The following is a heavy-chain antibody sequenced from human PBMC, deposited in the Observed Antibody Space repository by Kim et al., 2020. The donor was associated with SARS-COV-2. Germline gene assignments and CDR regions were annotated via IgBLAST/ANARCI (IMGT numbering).Heavy chain of an antibody. CDR2: IYYSGST. J-gene: IGHJ4*02. V-gene: IGHV4-61*01. CDR1: GGSVSSGSYY. CDR3: ASEEEDGYKFDY. D-gene: IGHD5-12*01. Sequence: SETLSLTCTVSGGSVSSGSYYWSWIRQPPGKGLEWIGYIYYSGSTNYNPSLKSRVTISVDTSKNQFSLKLSSVTAADTAVYYCASEEEDGYKFDYWGQGTLVTVSS.